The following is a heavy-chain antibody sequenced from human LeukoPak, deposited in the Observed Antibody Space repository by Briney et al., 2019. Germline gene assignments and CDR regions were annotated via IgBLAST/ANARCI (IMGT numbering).Heavy chain of an antibody. J-gene: IGHJ4*02. CDR3: ARFSSIAAAFDY. Sequence: ASETLSLTCTVSGGSISNYYWSWIRQPAGKGLEWIGRIYTSGTTHYNPSLKSRVTMSVDTSKNQFSLNLSSVTAADTAVYYCARFSSIAAAFDYWGLGTLVTVSS. V-gene: IGHV4-4*07. D-gene: IGHD6-13*01. CDR2: IYTSGTT. CDR1: GGSISNYY.